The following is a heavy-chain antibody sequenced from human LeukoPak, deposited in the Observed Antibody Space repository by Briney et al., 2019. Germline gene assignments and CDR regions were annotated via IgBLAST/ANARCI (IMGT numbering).Heavy chain of an antibody. D-gene: IGHD5-24*01. CDR3: ATDRDGYRKNWYRFHY. J-gene: IGHJ4*02. V-gene: IGHV3-9*01. Sequence: PGGSLRLSCAASGFTFDGYGMYWVRQAPGKGLEWVSGITWNSDDMAYADSVKGRFTISRDNAKKSLYLQMNSLRAEDSAVYYCATDRDGYRKNWYRFHYWGQGTLVAVSS. CDR2: ITWNSDDM. CDR1: GFTFDGYG.